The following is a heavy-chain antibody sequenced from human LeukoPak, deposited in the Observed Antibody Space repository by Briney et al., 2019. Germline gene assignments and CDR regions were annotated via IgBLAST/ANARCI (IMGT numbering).Heavy chain of an antibody. Sequence: PGGSLRLSRAASGFTFSSYAMSWVRQASGRGLEWVSLISASGGNSYYADSVKGRFTVSRDSSKNTLHLQMNSLRAEDTAVYYCARDIELSCWGQGTLVTVSS. D-gene: IGHD1-26*01. V-gene: IGHV3-23*01. CDR3: ARDIELSC. CDR2: ISASGGNS. CDR1: GFTFSSYA. J-gene: IGHJ4*02.